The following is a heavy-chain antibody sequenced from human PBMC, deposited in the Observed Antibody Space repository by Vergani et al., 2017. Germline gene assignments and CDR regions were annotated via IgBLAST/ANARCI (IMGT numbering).Heavy chain of an antibody. J-gene: IGHJ4*02. CDR3: ARGLWDCTHIRCSPPSY. CDR1: GFTFSSYA. Sequence: VQLLESGGGLVQPGGSLRLSCAASGFTFSSYAMSWVRQAPGKGLEWVSFIRYDGSSEYYGDSVKGRFTISRDKSQNTVNLQMNSLRAEDTAMYFCARGLWDCTHIRCSPPSYWGQGTQVTVSS. D-gene: IGHD2-8*01. V-gene: IGHV3-30*02. CDR2: IRYDGSSE.